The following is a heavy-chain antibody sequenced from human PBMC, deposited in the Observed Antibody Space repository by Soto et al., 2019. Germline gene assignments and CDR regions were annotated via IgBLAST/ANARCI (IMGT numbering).Heavy chain of an antibody. V-gene: IGHV3-33*01. CDR2: IWYDGSNK. Sequence: QVQLVESGGGVVQPGRSLRLSCAASGFIFNEYGMHWVRQAPGKGLEWVAVIWYDGSNKYYADSVRGRFTFSRDNSRNTMSLQMNSLRVEDTAIYYWAMWGCSGSNCNLNQRSFDLWGQGTLVTVSS. CDR3: AMWGCSGSNCNLNQRSFDL. D-gene: IGHD2-15*01. CDR1: GFIFNEYG. J-gene: IGHJ4*02.